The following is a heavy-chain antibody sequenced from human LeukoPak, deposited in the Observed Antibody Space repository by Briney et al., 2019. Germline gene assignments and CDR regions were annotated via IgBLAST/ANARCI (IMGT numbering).Heavy chain of an antibody. J-gene: IGHJ5*02. CDR3: ARGGVLLWFGELWQNWFDP. CDR2: INHSGST. CDR1: GFIFSNYW. V-gene: IGHV4-34*01. Sequence: GSLRLSCAASGFIFSNYWMSWIRQPPGKGLEWIGEINHSGSTNYNPSLKSRVTISVDTSKNQFSLKLSSVTAADTAVYYCARGGVLLWFGELWQNWFDPWGQGTLVTVSS. D-gene: IGHD3-10*01.